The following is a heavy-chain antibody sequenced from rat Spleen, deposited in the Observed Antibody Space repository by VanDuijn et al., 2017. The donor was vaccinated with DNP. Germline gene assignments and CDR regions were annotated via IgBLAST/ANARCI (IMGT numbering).Heavy chain of an antibody. CDR3: ARWTRYLDY. CDR1: GYSITSNY. Sequence: EVQLQESGSGLVKPSQSLSLTCSVTGYSITSNYWGWIRKFPGNKMEYIGHISYSGSTNYNPSLKSRISITRDTSKNHFFLHLNSVTSEDTATYYCARWTRYLDYWGQGVMVTVSS. D-gene: IGHD1-7*01. J-gene: IGHJ2*01. CDR2: ISYSGST. V-gene: IGHV3-1*01.